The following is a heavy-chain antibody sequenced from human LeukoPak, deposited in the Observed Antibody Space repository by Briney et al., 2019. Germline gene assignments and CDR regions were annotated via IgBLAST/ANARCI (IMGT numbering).Heavy chain of an antibody. J-gene: IGHJ3*02. CDR3: AKTYAFDI. V-gene: IGHV3-23*01. CDR2: ISGSGDST. CDR1: GFPFSNYG. Sequence: PGGSLRLSCAASGFPFSNYGMSWLRQAPGKGLEWVSAISGSGDSTNYADSVKGRFTISRDNSKNTLYLQMSSLRAEDTAVYYCAKTYAFDIWGQGTLVTVSS.